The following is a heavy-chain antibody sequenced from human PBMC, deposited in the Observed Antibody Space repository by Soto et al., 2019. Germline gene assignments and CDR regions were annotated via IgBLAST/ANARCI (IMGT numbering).Heavy chain of an antibody. CDR2: ISAYNGNT. CDR3: AREPKQWLTQRVYYYYYYGMDV. V-gene: IGHV1-18*01. CDR1: GYTFTSYG. Sequence: ASVKVSCKASGYTFTSYGISWVRQAPGQGLEWMGWISAYNGNTNYAQKLQGRVTMTTGTSTSTAYMELRSLRSDDTAVYYCAREPKQWLTQRVYYYYYYGMDVWGQGTTVTVSS. J-gene: IGHJ6*02. D-gene: IGHD6-19*01.